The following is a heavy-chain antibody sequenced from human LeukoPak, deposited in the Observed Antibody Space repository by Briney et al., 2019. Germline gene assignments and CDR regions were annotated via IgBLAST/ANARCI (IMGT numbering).Heavy chain of an antibody. V-gene: IGHV1-2*02. J-gene: IGHJ4*02. CDR2: INPNSGGT. Sequence: GASVKVSCKASGYTFTGYYMHWVRQAPGQGLEWMGWINPNSGGTNYAQKFQGRVTMTRDTSISTAYMELSRLRSDDTAVYYCARDRDYDYVWGSYRINYGLFDYWGQGTLVTVSS. CDR3: ARDRDYDYVWGSYRINYGLFDY. CDR1: GYTFTGYY. D-gene: IGHD3-16*02.